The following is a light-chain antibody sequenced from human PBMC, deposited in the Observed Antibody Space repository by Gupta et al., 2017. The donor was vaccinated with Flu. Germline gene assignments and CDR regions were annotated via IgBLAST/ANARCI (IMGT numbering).Light chain of an antibody. J-gene: IGKJ1*01. CDR2: EAS. Sequence: SLSCSGRRIVNMFLSCFQQKPGHAPSLLIYEASSRAAGISARFSGSQSGTFFTLTINRLEPEDVAVYYCLQRSSCPCTFGQGTKVEV. CDR3: LQRSSCPCT. V-gene: IGKV3-11*01. CDR1: RIVNMF.